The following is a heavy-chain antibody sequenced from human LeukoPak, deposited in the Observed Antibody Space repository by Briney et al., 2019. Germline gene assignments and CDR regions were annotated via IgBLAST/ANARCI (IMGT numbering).Heavy chain of an antibody. J-gene: IGHJ4*02. D-gene: IGHD3-10*01. Sequence: KPGGSLRLSCAASGFTFTNAWMSWVRQAPGKGLEWVGRIKSKTDGGTTDYAAPVKGRFTISRDDSKNTLYLQMNSLKTEDTAVYYCTTDGGFGELLITNFWGQGTLVTVSS. V-gene: IGHV3-15*01. CDR3: TTDGGFGELLITNF. CDR2: IKSKTDGGTT. CDR1: GFTFTNAW.